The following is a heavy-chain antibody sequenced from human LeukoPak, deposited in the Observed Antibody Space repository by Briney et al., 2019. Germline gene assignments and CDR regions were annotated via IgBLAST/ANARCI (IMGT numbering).Heavy chain of an antibody. CDR2: INHSGST. Sequence: SETLSLTCAVYGGSFSGYYWSWIRQPPGKGLEWIGEINHSGSTNYNPSLKSRVTISVDTSKNQFSLKLSSVTAADTAVYYCARVDYDSSGYYYYMDVWGKGTTVTISS. J-gene: IGHJ6*03. V-gene: IGHV4-34*01. D-gene: IGHD3-22*01. CDR1: GGSFSGYY. CDR3: ARVDYDSSGYYYYMDV.